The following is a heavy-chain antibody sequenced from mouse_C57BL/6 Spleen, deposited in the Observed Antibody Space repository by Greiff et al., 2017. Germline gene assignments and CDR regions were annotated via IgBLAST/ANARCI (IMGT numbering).Heavy chain of an antibody. D-gene: IGHD2-4*01. Sequence: QVHVKQSGAELVKPGASVKISCKASGYAFSSYWMNWVKQRPGKGLEWIGQIYPGDGDTNYNGKFKGKATLTADKSSSTAYMQLSSLTSEDSAVYFCARGYDYDFWFAYWGQGTLVTVSA. CDR2: IYPGDGDT. CDR1: GYAFSSYW. CDR3: ARGYDYDFWFAY. V-gene: IGHV1-80*01. J-gene: IGHJ3*01.